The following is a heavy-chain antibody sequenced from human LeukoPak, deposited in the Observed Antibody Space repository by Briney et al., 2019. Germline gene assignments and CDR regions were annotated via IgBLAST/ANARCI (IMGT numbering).Heavy chain of an antibody. CDR1: GFTVSSNY. J-gene: IGHJ4*02. D-gene: IGHD1-26*01. Sequence: GGSLRLSCAASGFTVSSNYMSWVRQAPGKGLEWVSVIYSGGSTYYADSVKCRFTISRDNAKNSLYLQINSLRAEDTAVYYCARESGELLTLDYWGQGTLVTVSS. V-gene: IGHV3-53*01. CDR3: ARESGELLTLDY. CDR2: IYSGGST.